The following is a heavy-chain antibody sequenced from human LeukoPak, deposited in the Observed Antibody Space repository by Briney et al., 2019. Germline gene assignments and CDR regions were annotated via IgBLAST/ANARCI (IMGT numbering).Heavy chain of an antibody. CDR1: GGSISSYY. V-gene: IGHV4-4*07. CDR3: ARTTYYYDSSGYYYDV. J-gene: IGHJ4*02. Sequence: SETLSLTCTVSGGSISSYYWSWIRQPAGKGLEWIGRIYTSGSTNYNPSLKSRVTMSVDTSKNQFSLKLSSVTAADTAVYYCARTTYYYDSSGYYYDVWGQGTLVTVSS. D-gene: IGHD3-22*01. CDR2: IYTSGST.